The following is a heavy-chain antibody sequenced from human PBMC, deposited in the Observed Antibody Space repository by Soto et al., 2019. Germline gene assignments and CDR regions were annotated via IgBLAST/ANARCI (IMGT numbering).Heavy chain of an antibody. CDR2: INAGNGNT. V-gene: IGHV1-3*01. Sequence: ASVKVTFQASRYTFPSYAIHWVRPAPGQRREGMGWINAGNGNTKYSQKCQGRVTITRDTSASTAYMELSSLRSEDTAVYYCARVLEGDSSSWLGNYYYYGMDVWGQGTTVTVSS. CDR3: ARVLEGDSSSWLGNYYYYGMDV. J-gene: IGHJ6*02. D-gene: IGHD6-6*01. CDR1: RYTFPSYA.